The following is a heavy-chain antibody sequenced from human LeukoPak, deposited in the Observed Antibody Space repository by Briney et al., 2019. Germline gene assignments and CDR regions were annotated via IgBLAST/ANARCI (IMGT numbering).Heavy chain of an antibody. CDR3: ARETLTTSRWFGP. D-gene: IGHD1-14*01. J-gene: IGHJ5*02. V-gene: IGHV4-59*12. CDR1: GGSISNYY. Sequence: PSETLSLTCTVSGGSISNYYWSWIRQPPGKGLEWIGYIYYSGSTNYNPSLKSRVTISVDRSKNQFSLKLSSVTAADTAVYYCARETLTTSRWFGPWGQGTLVTVSS. CDR2: IYYSGST.